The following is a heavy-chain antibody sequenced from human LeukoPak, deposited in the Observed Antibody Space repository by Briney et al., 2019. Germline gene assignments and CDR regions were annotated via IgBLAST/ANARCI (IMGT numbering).Heavy chain of an antibody. D-gene: IGHD3-10*01. Sequence: SETLSLTCAVSGYSISSGYYWGWIRQPPGKGLEWIGGIYHSGSTYYNPSLKSRVTISVDTSKNQFSLKLSSVTAADTAVYYCARAPRGSGTFAYWGQGTLVTVSS. CDR2: IYHSGST. V-gene: IGHV4-38-2*01. CDR3: ARAPRGSGTFAY. CDR1: GYSISSGYY. J-gene: IGHJ4*02.